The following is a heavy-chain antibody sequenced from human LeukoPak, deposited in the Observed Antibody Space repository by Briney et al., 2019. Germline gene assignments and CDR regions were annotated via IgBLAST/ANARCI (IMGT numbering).Heavy chain of an antibody. CDR2: ISAYNGNT. CDR1: GYTFTSYG. V-gene: IGHV1-18*01. Sequence: ASVKVSCKASGYTFTSYGISWVRQAPGQGLEWMGWISAYNGNTNYAQKLQGRVTMTTDTSTGTAYMELRSLRSDDTAVCYCARDCSSEGPNYYYMDVWGKGTTVTVSS. J-gene: IGHJ6*03. D-gene: IGHD6-6*01. CDR3: ARDCSSEGPNYYYMDV.